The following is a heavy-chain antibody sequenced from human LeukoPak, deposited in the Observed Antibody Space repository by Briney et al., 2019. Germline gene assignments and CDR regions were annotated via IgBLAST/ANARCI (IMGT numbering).Heavy chain of an antibody. J-gene: IGHJ4*02. V-gene: IGHV3-74*01. CDR2: INNDGSGT. CDR1: GFTFSSYW. D-gene: IGHD2-8*02. CDR3: AKDDGGVCWDY. Sequence: GGSLRLSCAASGFTFSSYWMHWVRQAPGKGPVWVSRINNDGSGTTYADSVKGRFTISRDNSKNTLYVQMNSLRAEDTAVYYCAKDDGGVCWDYWGQGTLVTVSS.